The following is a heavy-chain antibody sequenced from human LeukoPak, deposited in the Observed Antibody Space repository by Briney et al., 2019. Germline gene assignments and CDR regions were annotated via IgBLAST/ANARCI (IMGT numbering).Heavy chain of an antibody. V-gene: IGHV3-64D*09. CDR2: INDNGRST. J-gene: IGHJ4*02. Sequence: PGGSLRLSCSASGFTFSKYAMHWVRQAPGKGLEYVSAINDNGRSTYYADSVKGRFSISRDNSKSTLYLQMSGLRTEDTAVYYCVKYSSGWYYDYWGQGTLVTVSS. CDR3: VKYSSGWYYDY. CDR1: GFTFSKYA. D-gene: IGHD6-19*01.